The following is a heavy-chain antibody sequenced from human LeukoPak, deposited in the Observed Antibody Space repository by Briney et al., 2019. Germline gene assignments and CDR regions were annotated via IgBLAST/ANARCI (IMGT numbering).Heavy chain of an antibody. D-gene: IGHD1-26*01. J-gene: IGHJ6*03. CDR2: IIPIFGTA. Sequence: SVKVSCKASGYTFTSYDINWVRQATGQGLEWMGGIIPIFGTANYAQKFQGRVTIAADESTSTAYMELSSLRSEDTAVYYCASRQIYGAPKSYYYYYYMDVWGKGTTVTISS. V-gene: IGHV1-69*13. CDR1: GYTFTSYD. CDR3: ASRQIYGAPKSYYYYYYMDV.